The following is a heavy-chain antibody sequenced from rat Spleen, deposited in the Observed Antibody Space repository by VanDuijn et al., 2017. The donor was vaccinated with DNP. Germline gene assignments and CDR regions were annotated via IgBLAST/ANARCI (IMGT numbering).Heavy chain of an antibody. D-gene: IGHD1-10*01. Sequence: VQVVESGGGLVQPKESLKISCAASGFTFSNAAMYWVRQAPGKGLEWVARIRTEANNYATYYADSVKGRFTISRDDSKTMVYLQMDNLETEDTAMYYCTSTITRGYFDHWGQGVMVTVSA. CDR2: IRTEANNYAT. J-gene: IGHJ2*01. CDR3: TSTITRGYFDH. CDR1: GFTFSNAA. V-gene: IGHV10-5*01.